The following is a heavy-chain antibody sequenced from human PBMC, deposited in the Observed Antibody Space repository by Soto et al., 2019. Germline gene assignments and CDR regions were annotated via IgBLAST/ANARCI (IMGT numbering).Heavy chain of an antibody. CDR1: GYTFSNNG. CDR3: ARGIAARPREDAFDI. V-gene: IGHV1-18*01. J-gene: IGHJ3*02. Sequence: QVQLVQSGGDVKKPGASVKVSCKASGYTFSNNGITWVRQAPGQGLEWMGWINPYNGNTNYAQNFQGRVSMTTDTSTSTAYMELRSLRSDDTAVYYCARGIAARPREDAFDIWGQGTMVTVSS. D-gene: IGHD6-6*01. CDR2: INPYNGNT.